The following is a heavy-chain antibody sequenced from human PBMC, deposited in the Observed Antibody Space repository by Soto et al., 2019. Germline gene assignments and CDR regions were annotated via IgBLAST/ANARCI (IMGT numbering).Heavy chain of an antibody. D-gene: IGHD6-19*01. CDR2: INPNSGST. J-gene: IGHJ5*02. CDR3: ARGSLAVAGTWFDWFDP. Sequence: ASVQVSCKASGYTFTGYYMHWVRQAPGQGLEWMGWINPNSGSTNYAQKFQGRVTMTRDTSISTAYMELSRLRSDDTAVYYCARGSLAVAGTWFDWFDPWGQGTLVTVSS. CDR1: GYTFTGYY. V-gene: IGHV1-2*02.